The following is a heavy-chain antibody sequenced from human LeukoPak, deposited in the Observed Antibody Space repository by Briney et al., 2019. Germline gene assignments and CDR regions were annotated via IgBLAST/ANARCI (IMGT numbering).Heavy chain of an antibody. CDR2: IYHSGST. CDR3: ARDYYDSSTYSNY. J-gene: IGHJ4*02. CDR1: GGSISSGGYY. D-gene: IGHD3-22*01. V-gene: IGHV4-30-2*01. Sequence: SQTLSLTCTVSGGSISSGGYYWSWIRQPPGKGLEWIGYIYHSGSTYYNPSLKSRVTISVDRSKNQFSLKLSSVTAADTAVYYCARDYYDSSTYSNYWGQGTLVTVSS.